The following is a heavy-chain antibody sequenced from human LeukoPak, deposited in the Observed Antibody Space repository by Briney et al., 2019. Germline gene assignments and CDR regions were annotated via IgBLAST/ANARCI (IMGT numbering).Heavy chain of an antibody. J-gene: IGHJ3*02. Sequence: PSETLSLTCTVSGDSISSYYWSWIRQPPGKGLEWIGFIYYTGSTNYNPSLKSRLTISLDTSKNQFSLRLSSVTAADTAVYYCARTNAFDIWGQGTMVTVSS. V-gene: IGHV4-59*01. CDR3: ARTNAFDI. CDR2: IYYTGST. CDR1: GDSISSYY.